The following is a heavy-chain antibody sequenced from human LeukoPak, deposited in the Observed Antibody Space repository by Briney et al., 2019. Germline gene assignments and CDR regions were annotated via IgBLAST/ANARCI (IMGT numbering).Heavy chain of an antibody. J-gene: IGHJ4*02. Sequence: GASLKISCRGSGYSFTTYWIGWVRPMPGKGLEWMGIIYPGDSDTRYTPSFQGQVTMSADKSINTAYLQWSSLKASDTAIYYCARRQGCSSTSCPPDYWGQGTLVTVSP. D-gene: IGHD2-2*01. CDR3: ARRQGCSSTSCPPDY. CDR1: GYSFTTYW. CDR2: IYPGDSDT. V-gene: IGHV5-51*01.